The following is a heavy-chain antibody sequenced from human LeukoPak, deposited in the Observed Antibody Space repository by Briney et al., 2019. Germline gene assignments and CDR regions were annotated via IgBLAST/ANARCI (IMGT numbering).Heavy chain of an antibody. J-gene: IGHJ4*02. CDR3: ARTPVGFNTVTPTDVRY. V-gene: IGHV1-8*01. CDR2: MKPNSGNT. Sequence: ASVKVSCKASGYSFSNYEINWVRQATGQGLEWMGWMKPNSGNTEYAQKLQGRVTMTTDTSTSTAYMELRSLRSDDTAVYYCARTPVGFNTVTPTDVRYWGQGTLVTVSS. D-gene: IGHD4-17*01. CDR1: GYSFSNYE.